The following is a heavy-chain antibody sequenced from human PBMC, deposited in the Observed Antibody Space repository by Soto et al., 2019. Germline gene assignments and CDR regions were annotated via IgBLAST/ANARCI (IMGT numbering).Heavy chain of an antibody. CDR1: GDSITSYN. CDR3: APERGPTYRSTWAPFDH. Sequence: PSETLSRTCTVSGDSITSYNWNWLRQPPGKALEWIGDVDSSGSTNYNPSLKSRVTISVDTSRNQFSLKVNSVTAADTAVYYCAPERGPTYRSTWAPFDHWGAGTVLTPSS. V-gene: IGHV4-59*01. D-gene: IGHD6-13*01. CDR2: VDSSGST. J-gene: IGHJ4*02.